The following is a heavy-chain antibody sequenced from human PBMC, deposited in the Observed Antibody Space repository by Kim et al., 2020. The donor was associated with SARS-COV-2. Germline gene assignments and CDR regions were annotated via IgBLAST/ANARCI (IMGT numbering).Heavy chain of an antibody. D-gene: IGHD6-13*01. Sequence: SETLSLTCTVSGGSVGSSSFFWSWIRQPPGKGLEWIGNIYYIGSTKYNPSLQSRVTISLDTSKNQFSLKLSSVTTADAAVYYCATKGVAADVFDYWGQGTLVTVSS. V-gene: IGHV4-61*01. CDR1: GGSVGSSSFF. CDR3: ATKGVAADVFDY. CDR2: IYYIGST. J-gene: IGHJ4*02.